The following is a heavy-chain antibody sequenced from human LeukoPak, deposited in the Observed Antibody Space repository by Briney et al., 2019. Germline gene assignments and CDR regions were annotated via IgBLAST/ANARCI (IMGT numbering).Heavy chain of an antibody. Sequence: ASVKVSCKASGYTFTGYYMHWVRQAPGQGLEWMGWINPNSGGTNYAQKFQGRVTMTRDTSISTAYMELSRLRSDDTAVYYCARDLDRITRTWFDPWGQGTLVTVSS. J-gene: IGHJ5*02. CDR1: GYTFTGYY. CDR2: INPNSGGT. CDR3: ARDLDRITRTWFDP. V-gene: IGHV1-2*02. D-gene: IGHD1-14*01.